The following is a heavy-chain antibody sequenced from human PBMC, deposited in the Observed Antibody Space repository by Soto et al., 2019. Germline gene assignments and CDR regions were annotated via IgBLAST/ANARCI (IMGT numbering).Heavy chain of an antibody. J-gene: IGHJ5*02. V-gene: IGHV3-74*01. D-gene: IGHD2-8*02. CDR1: GFALSSYW. Sequence: EVQLVESGGGLVQAGGSLRLSCAASGFALSSYWMHWVRRVPGKALVWVSRINPDGSRIDYADSVRGRFTISRDNAKNTLFLQMNNLRAEDTALYHCARVPVGAYGKFDPWGQGTLVTVSS. CDR3: ARVPVGAYGKFDP. CDR2: INPDGSRI.